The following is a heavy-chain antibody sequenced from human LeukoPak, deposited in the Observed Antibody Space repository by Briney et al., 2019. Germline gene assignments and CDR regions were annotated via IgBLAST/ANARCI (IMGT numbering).Heavy chain of an antibody. CDR1: GFSFSTSG. Sequence: GGSLRLSCAASGFSFSTSGMHWVRQAPGKGLEWVAVISYDGSNKYYADSVKGRFTISRDNSKNTLYLQMNSLRAEDTAVYYCAKEGVTRNYYYYGMDVWGQGTTVTVSS. CDR2: ISYDGSNK. D-gene: IGHD2-2*01. CDR3: AKEGVTRNYYYYGMDV. J-gene: IGHJ6*02. V-gene: IGHV3-30*18.